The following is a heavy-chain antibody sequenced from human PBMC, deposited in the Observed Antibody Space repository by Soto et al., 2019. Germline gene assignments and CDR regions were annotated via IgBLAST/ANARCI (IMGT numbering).Heavy chain of an antibody. J-gene: IGHJ2*01. CDR1: GFTFDDYA. V-gene: IGHV3-9*01. CDR3: AKAPTGTTLWYFDL. CDR2: ISWNSGSI. Sequence: EVQLVESGGGLVQPGRSLRLSCAASGFTFDDYAMHWVRQAPGKGLEWVSGISWNSGSIGYADSVKGRFTISRDNAKNSLYLQMNSLRAEDTALYYCAKAPTGTTLWYFDLWGRGTLVTFSS. D-gene: IGHD1-1*01.